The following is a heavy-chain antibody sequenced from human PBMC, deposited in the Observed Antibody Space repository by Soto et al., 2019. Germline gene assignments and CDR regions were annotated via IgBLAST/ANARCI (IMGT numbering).Heavy chain of an antibody. V-gene: IGHV4-59*01. CDR2: IYYSGST. CDR3: ARDQGYGDYGVDY. D-gene: IGHD4-17*01. CDR1: GGSISSYY. J-gene: IGHJ4*02. Sequence: QVQLQESGPGLVKPSETLSLTCTVSGGSISSYYWSWIRQPPGKGLEWIGYIYYSGSTNYNPSLKSRVTISVDTSKNQFSLKLSSVTAADTAVYYCARDQGYGDYGVDYWGQGTLVTVSS.